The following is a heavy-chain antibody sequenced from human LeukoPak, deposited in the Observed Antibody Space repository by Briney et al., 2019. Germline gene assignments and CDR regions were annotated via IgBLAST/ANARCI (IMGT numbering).Heavy chain of an antibody. D-gene: IGHD6-6*01. Sequence: ASVKVSCKASGYTFTSYGISWVRQAPGQGLEWMGWISAYNGNTNYAQKLQGRVTMTTDTSTSTAYMELRSLRSDDTAVYYCAREVAARDYYYMDVWGKGTTVTVSS. V-gene: IGHV1-18*01. CDR1: GYTFTSYG. CDR3: AREVAARDYYYMDV. J-gene: IGHJ6*03. CDR2: ISAYNGNT.